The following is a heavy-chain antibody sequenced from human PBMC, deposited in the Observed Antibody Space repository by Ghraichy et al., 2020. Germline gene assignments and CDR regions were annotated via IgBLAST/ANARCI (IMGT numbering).Heavy chain of an antibody. CDR3: ARDITMIVPRPNGAFDV. V-gene: IGHV4-38-2*02. D-gene: IGHD3-22*01. J-gene: IGHJ3*01. Sequence: SQTLSLTCTVSGYSIRSPYHWGWIRQPPGKGLEGMAMIYHKGTTYYNPSPKSRVTISIDTTKSQFSLKLTSVTAADTAMFYCARDITMIVPRPNGAFDVLGQGTTVTVSS. CDR1: GYSIRSPYH. CDR2: IYHKGTT.